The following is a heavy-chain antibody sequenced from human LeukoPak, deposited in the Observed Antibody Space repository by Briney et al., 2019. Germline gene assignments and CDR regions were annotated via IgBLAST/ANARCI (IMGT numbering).Heavy chain of an antibody. CDR3: ARGYNNNWSDY. Sequence: ASVKVSSKASGYTFTIYYMHWVRQAPGQGLEWMSIINPSGGSTTYAQKFQGRVTFTRDTSTSTVYMELSSLRSEDTAVYYCARGYNNNWSDYWGQGTLVTVSS. CDR1: GYTFTIYY. J-gene: IGHJ4*02. V-gene: IGHV1-46*01. D-gene: IGHD1-1*01. CDR2: INPSGGST.